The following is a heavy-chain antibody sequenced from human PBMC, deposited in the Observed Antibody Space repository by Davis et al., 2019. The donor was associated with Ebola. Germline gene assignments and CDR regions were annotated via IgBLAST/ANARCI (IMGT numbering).Heavy chain of an antibody. J-gene: IGHJ5*02. D-gene: IGHD4-17*01. CDR2: ISVRSIT. V-gene: IGHV3-23*01. CDR1: GFIFSSYA. Sequence: GESLKISCAASGFIFSSYAMSWVRQAPGKGLEWVSSISVRSITYHADSVKGRFTISRDNSKNTLYLQMNSLRGEDTAVYYCAKVHPPTTVTTGWFDPWGQGTLVTVSS. CDR3: AKVHPPTTVTTGWFDP.